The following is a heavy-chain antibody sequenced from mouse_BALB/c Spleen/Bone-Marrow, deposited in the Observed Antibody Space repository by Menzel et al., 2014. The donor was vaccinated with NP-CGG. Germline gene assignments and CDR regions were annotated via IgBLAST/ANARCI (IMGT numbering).Heavy chain of an antibody. CDR2: ISTYSRNT. V-gene: IGHV1-67*01. CDR1: GYTFTDYA. Sequence: VQLQQSGPELVRPGVSVKISCKGSGYTFTDYAMHWVKQSHAKSLEWIGVISTYSRNTNYNQKFKGKATMTVDKSYSTAYMELARLTSEDSAIYYCARGNRYDGAWFAYWGQGTLVTVSA. CDR3: ARGNRYDGAWFAY. D-gene: IGHD2-14*01. J-gene: IGHJ3*01.